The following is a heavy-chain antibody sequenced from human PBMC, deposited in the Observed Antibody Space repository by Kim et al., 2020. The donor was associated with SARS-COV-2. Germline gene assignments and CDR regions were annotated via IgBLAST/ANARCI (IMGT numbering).Heavy chain of an antibody. D-gene: IGHD6-6*01. CDR2: IYYSGST. V-gene: IGHV4-59*01. CDR1: GGSISSYY. CDR3: AREVIEYSSSQIDY. Sequence: SETLSLTCTVSGGSISSYYWSWIRQPPGKGLEWIGYIYYSGSTNYNPSLKSRVTISVDTSKNQFSLKLSSVSAADTAVYYCAREVIEYSSSQIDYWGQGTLVTVSS. J-gene: IGHJ4*02.